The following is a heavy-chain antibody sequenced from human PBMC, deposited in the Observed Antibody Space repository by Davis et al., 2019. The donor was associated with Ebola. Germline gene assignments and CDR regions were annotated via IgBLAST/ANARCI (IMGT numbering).Heavy chain of an antibody. CDR3: ARGDILTGDGFDY. J-gene: IGHJ4*02. CDR2: MNPNSGNT. D-gene: IGHD3-9*01. Sequence: ASVKVSCKASGGTFSSYAISWVRQAPGQGLEWMGWMNPNSGNTGYAQKFQGRVTMTRNTSISTAYMELSSLRSEDTAVYYCARGDILTGDGFDYWGQGTLVTVSS. CDR1: GGTFSSYA. V-gene: IGHV1-8*02.